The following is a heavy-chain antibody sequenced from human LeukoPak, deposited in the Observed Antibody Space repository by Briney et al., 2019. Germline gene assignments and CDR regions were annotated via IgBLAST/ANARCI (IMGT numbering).Heavy chain of an antibody. CDR3: AKGGGGGYSYGQRLGY. V-gene: IGHV3-30*18. J-gene: IGHJ4*02. Sequence: RSSLRLSCAASGFTFSSYAMQSVRQAPGKGLESVAVISYDGSNKYYADSVKGRFTISRDNSKNTLYLQMTSLRAEDTAVYYCAKGGGGGYSYGQRLGYWGQGTLVTVSS. CDR2: ISYDGSNK. D-gene: IGHD5-18*01. CDR1: GFTFSSYA.